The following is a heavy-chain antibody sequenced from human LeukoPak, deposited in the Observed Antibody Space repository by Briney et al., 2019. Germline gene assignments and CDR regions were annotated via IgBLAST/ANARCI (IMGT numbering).Heavy chain of an antibody. CDR1: GDSISSYY. V-gene: IGHV4-59*01. Sequence: SETLSLTCTVSGDSISSYYWSWIRQPPGKGLEGIRYIYYSGNTNYNPSLKSRVTISVDTSKNQFSLKLSSVTAADTAVYYCARGGQSTGDYDSSGPLYYFDYWGQGILVTVSS. CDR2: IYYSGNT. D-gene: IGHD3-22*01. CDR3: ARGGQSTGDYDSSGPLYYFDY. J-gene: IGHJ4*02.